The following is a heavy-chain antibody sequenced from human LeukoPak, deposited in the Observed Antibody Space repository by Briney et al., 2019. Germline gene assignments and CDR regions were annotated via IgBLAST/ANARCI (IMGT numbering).Heavy chain of an antibody. CDR3: ARSMGPGHYYVADY. Sequence: PSETLPLTCTVSGGSISSYYWSWIRQPPGKGLEWIGYIYYSGSTNYNPSLKSRVTISVDTSKNQFSLKLSSVTAADTAVYYCARSMGPGHYYVADYWGQGTLVTVSS. CDR1: GGSISSYY. CDR2: IYYSGST. D-gene: IGHD3-22*01. V-gene: IGHV4-59*08. J-gene: IGHJ4*02.